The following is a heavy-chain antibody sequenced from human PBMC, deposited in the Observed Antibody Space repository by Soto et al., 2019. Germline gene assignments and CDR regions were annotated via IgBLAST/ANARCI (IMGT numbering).Heavy chain of an antibody. CDR3: ARDEREWYPRANLNMDV. CDR2: ISSSGSTI. Sequence: GGSLRLSCAASGFTFSDYYMSWIRQAPGKGLEWVSYISSSGSTIYYADSVKGRFTISGDNAKNALYLQMNSLRAEDTAVYYCARDEREWYPRANLNMDVWGKGTTVTVSS. CDR1: GFTFSDYY. D-gene: IGHD2-8*01. J-gene: IGHJ6*03. V-gene: IGHV3-11*01.